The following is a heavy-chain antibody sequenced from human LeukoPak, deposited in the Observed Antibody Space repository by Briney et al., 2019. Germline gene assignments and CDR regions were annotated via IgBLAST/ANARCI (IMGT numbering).Heavy chain of an antibody. D-gene: IGHD6-13*01. CDR3: AKDPRWTAAALSAPFDY. CDR1: GFTFSSYA. J-gene: IGHJ4*02. CDR2: ISGSGGST. Sequence: PGGSLRLSCAASGFTFSSYAMSWVRQAPGKGLEWVSAISGSGGSTYYADSVKGRFTISRDNSKNTLYLQMNSLRAEDTAVYYCAKDPRWTAAALSAPFDYWGQGTLVTVSS. V-gene: IGHV3-23*01.